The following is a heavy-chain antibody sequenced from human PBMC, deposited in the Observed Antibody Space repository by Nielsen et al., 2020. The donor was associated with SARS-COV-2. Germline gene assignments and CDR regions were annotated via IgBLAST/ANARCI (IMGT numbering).Heavy chain of an antibody. J-gene: IGHJ5*02. CDR2: ISGSGGST. D-gene: IGHD2-15*01. Sequence: GESLKISCAASGFTFSSYAMSWVRQAPGKGLEWVSVISGSGGSTYYADSVKGRFTISRDNSKNTLYLQMNSLRAEDTAVYYCAKDVLLGYCSGGSCSRGWFDPWGQGTLVTVSS. V-gene: IGHV3-23*01. CDR3: AKDVLLGYCSGGSCSRGWFDP. CDR1: GFTFSSYA.